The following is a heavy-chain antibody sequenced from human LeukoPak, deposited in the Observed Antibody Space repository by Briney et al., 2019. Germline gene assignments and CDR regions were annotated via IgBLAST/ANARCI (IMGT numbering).Heavy chain of an antibody. Sequence: GRSLRLSCAASGFTFDDYAMHWVRQAPGKGLEWVSGISWNSGSIDYADSVKGRFTISRDNAKNSLYLQMNSLRAEDTALYYCAKLGRDCSSTSCYSNWFDPWGQGTLVTVSS. CDR1: GFTFDDYA. D-gene: IGHD2-2*01. CDR2: ISWNSGSI. V-gene: IGHV3-9*01. CDR3: AKLGRDCSSTSCYSNWFDP. J-gene: IGHJ5*02.